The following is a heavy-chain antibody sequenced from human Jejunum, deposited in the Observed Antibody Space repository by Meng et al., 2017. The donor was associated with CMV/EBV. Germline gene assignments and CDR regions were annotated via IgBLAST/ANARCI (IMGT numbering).Heavy chain of an antibody. Sequence: ISSSSYYWGCVRPPPGKGLEWIGSINYSGTTYYNPSLRRRVTISLDTSRKQFSLKLNSVTAADTAVYHCARGCYTTSCYRGSFDYWGQGTLVTVSS. CDR1: ISSSSYY. D-gene: IGHD2-2*02. J-gene: IGHJ4*02. V-gene: IGHV4-39*07. CDR2: INYSGTT. CDR3: ARGCYTTSCYRGSFDY.